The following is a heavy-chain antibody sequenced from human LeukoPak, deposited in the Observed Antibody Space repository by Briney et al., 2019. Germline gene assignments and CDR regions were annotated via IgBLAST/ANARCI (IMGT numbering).Heavy chain of an antibody. CDR3: ARLGWGSSSSGNWFDP. Sequence: GESLKISCKGSGYSFTSYWIGWVRQMPGKGLEWMGIIYPGDSDTRYSPSFQGQVTISADKSISTAYLQWSSLKASDTAMYYWARLGWGSSSSGNWFDPWGQGTLVTVSS. CDR2: IYPGDSDT. V-gene: IGHV5-51*01. D-gene: IGHD6-6*01. CDR1: GYSFTSYW. J-gene: IGHJ5*02.